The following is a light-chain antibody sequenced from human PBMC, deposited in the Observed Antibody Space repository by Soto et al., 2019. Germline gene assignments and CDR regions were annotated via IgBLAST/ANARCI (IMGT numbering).Light chain of an antibody. V-gene: IGKV1-17*01. CDR1: QGIRND. CDR3: LQRNTYPLT. CDR2: LAS. J-gene: IGKJ4*01. Sequence: DIQMTQSPSSLSASVGDRVTITCRASQGIRNDLGWYQQKPGKAPKRLIYLASGLDIGVPSSFSGSGSGPEFSLTIRSLQPVDSATYYCLQRNTYPLTFGGGTRVEIK.